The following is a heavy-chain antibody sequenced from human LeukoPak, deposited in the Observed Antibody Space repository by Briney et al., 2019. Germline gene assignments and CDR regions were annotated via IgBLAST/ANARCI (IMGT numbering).Heavy chain of an antibody. V-gene: IGHV4-4*02. CDR1: GGSISNTNW. CDR3: AREGGPYRPLDY. CDR2: VNLQGSN. Sequence: SGTLSLTCGVAGGSISNTNWWTWVRQPPGKGLEWVGEVNLQGSNNYNPSLKSRLAISLDKSENHISLNLTSVTAADTAVHYCAREGGPYRPLDYSGQGTLVTVAS. J-gene: IGHJ4*02.